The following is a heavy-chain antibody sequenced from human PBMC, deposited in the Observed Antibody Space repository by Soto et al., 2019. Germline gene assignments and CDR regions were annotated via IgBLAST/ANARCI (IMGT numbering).Heavy chain of an antibody. Sequence: EVQLVESGGGLVQPGGSLRLSCAASGFTVSSNYMSWVRQAPGKGLEWVSVISSDGNTYYAGSVKGRFTISRDNSKNTLYLQMSSLRAEDTAVYYCARPHTSSWTYFDSWGQGTLVTVSS. CDR2: ISSDGNT. CDR3: ARPHTSSWTYFDS. V-gene: IGHV3-66*01. J-gene: IGHJ4*02. CDR1: GFTVSSNY. D-gene: IGHD6-13*01.